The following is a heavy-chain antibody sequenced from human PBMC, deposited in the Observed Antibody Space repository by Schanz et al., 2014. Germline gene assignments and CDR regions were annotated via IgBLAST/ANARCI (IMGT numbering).Heavy chain of an antibody. CDR2: IIPVLAIA. CDR1: GYTFISYG. D-gene: IGHD6-13*01. Sequence: QVQLVQSGAEVKKPGASVKVSCKASGYTFISYGISWVRQAPGQGLEWMGRIIPVLAIADYAQKFQGRVTITADKSTSTASMELSSLRSEDTAVYYCARDGVDAAAGGNYWGQGTLVTVSS. CDR3: ARDGVDAAAGGNY. J-gene: IGHJ4*02. V-gene: IGHV1-69*04.